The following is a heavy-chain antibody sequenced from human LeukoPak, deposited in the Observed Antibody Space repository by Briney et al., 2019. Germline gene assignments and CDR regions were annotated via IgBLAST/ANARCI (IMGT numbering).Heavy chain of an antibody. CDR3: ARGEASASGWDYYYMDV. D-gene: IGHD1-26*01. Sequence: SVKVSCKASGGTFSSYAISWVRQAPGEGLEWMGGIIPIFGTANYAQKFQGRVTITPDESTRTAYMAPSSLRSEDTAVYYCARGEASASGWDYYYMDVWGKGTTVTVSS. CDR2: IIPIFGTA. V-gene: IGHV1-69*01. CDR1: GGTFSSYA. J-gene: IGHJ6*03.